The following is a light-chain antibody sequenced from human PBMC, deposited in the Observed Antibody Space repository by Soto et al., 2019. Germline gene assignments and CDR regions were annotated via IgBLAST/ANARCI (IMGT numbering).Light chain of an antibody. CDR2: AAS. CDR1: QSITKS. CDR3: QQSYDTQWT. V-gene: IGKV1-39*01. Sequence: DIQMTQSPSSLSASIGDRVTITCRASQSITKSLNWYQQKPGKAPKFLIYAASSLQSGVPSRFSGGGYGTDFNLTISSLQPEDFATYFCQQSYDTQWTFGQGTKVDIK. J-gene: IGKJ1*01.